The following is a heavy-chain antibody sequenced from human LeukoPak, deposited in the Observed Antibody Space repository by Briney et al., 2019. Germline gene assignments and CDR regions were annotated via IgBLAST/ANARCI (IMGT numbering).Heavy chain of an antibody. Sequence: GGSLRLSCAASGFTFSSYAISWVRQAPGKGLEWVSAISGSGGSTYYADSVKGRFTISRDNSKNTLYLQMNSLRAEDTAVYYCAKDLIAAAGTYYYYGMDVWGQGNTVTVSS. CDR1: GFTFSSYA. CDR3: AKDLIAAAGTYYYYGMDV. D-gene: IGHD6-13*01. V-gene: IGHV3-23*01. CDR2: ISGSGGST. J-gene: IGHJ6*02.